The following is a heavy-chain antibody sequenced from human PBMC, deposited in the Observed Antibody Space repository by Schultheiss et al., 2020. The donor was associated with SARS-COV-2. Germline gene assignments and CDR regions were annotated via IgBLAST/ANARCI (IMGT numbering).Heavy chain of an antibody. D-gene: IGHD1-26*01. V-gene: IGHV1-69*13. CDR1: GGTFSSYT. J-gene: IGHJ4*02. CDR3: ARGRSRWERDRYYFDY. Sequence: SVKVSCKASGGTFSSYTISWVRQAPGQGLEWMGGIIPIFGTANYAQKFQGRVTITADESTSTAYMELSSLRSDDTAVYYCARGRSRWERDRYYFDYWGQGTLVTVSS. CDR2: IIPIFGTA.